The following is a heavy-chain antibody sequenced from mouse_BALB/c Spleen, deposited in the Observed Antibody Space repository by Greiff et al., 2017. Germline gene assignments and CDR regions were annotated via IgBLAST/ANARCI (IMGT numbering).Heavy chain of an antibody. D-gene: IGHD4-1*02. Sequence: DVQLQESGPGLVKPSQSLSLTCSVTGYSITSGYYWNWIRQFPGNKLEWMGYISYDGSNNYNPSLKNRISITRDTSKNQFFLKLNSVTTEDTATYYCASTVAGAMDYWGQGTSVTVSS. CDR3: ASTVAGAMDY. J-gene: IGHJ4*01. CDR1: GYSITSGYY. CDR2: ISYDGSN. V-gene: IGHV3-6*02.